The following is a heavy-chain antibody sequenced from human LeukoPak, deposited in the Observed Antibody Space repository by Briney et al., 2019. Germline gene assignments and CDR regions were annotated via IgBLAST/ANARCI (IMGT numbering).Heavy chain of an antibody. D-gene: IGHD2-15*01. CDR1: GFIFSSYE. CDR2: ISSSGATK. CDR3: ARGYCSGGSCSDFDY. V-gene: IGHV3-48*03. J-gene: IGHJ4*02. Sequence: GGSLRLSCVASGFIFSSYEMNWVRQAPGKGLEWVSYISSSGATKYYADSVKGRFTSSRDNAKNSLYLQMNSLRAEDTAVYYCARGYCSGGSCSDFDYWGQGTLVTVSS.